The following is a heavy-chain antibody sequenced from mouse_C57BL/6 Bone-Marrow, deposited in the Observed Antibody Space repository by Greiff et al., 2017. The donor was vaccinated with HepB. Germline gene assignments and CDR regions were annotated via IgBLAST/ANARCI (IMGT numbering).Heavy chain of an antibody. CDR1: GYTFTSYW. V-gene: IGHV1-69*01. D-gene: IGHD2-3*01. Sequence: QVQLQQPGAELVKPGASVKLSCKASGYTFTSYWMHWVKQRPGQGLEWIGKIDPSDSYTNYNQKFKGKSTLTVDKSSSTAYLQLSNLTSEASAVYFCAKWLLAHWYFDVWGTGTTVTVSS. CDR3: AKWLLAHWYFDV. J-gene: IGHJ1*03. CDR2: IDPSDSYT.